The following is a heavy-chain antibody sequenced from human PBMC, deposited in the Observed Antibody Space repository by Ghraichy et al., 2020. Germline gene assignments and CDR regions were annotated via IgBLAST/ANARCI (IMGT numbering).Heavy chain of an antibody. D-gene: IGHD4-17*01. CDR1: GFIFSDYH. CDR2: ISDYSSNI. CDR3: ARDRDYVVWFDP. J-gene: IGHJ5*02. Sequence: GGSLRLSCAASGFIFSDYHMTWFRQAPGKGLEWLSHISDYSSNIQYADSVRGRFTISRDDAKNSLYLQMNSLRAEDTAVYYCARDRDYVVWFDPWGQGTLVTVSS. V-gene: IGHV3-11*05.